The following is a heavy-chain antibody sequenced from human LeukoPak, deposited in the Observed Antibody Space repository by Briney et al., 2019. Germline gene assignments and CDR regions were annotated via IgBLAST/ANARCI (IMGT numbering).Heavy chain of an antibody. Sequence: SETLSLTCTVSGYSISSGYYWGWIRQPPGKGLEWIGSIYHSGSTYYNPALKSRVTISVDTSKNEFSLKLSSVTAAATAVYYCARTIIVGATDSSFDYWGQGTLVTVSS. V-gene: IGHV4-38-2*02. CDR1: GYSISSGYY. CDR3: ARTIIVGATDSSFDY. CDR2: IYHSGST. D-gene: IGHD1-26*01. J-gene: IGHJ4*02.